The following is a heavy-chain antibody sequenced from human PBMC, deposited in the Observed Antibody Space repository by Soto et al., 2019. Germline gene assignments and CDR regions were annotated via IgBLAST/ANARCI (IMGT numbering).Heavy chain of an antibody. V-gene: IGHV3-21*01. CDR1: LFTFSTYS. CDR2: ISSRSDI. CDR3: AREYNAWHLEYGLEV. D-gene: IGHD1-20*01. Sequence: GSLRLSFLVSLFTFSTYSINLFLQSPGKGLECVSSISSRSDIYYADSVKGRFTISRDNAKNPVSLKMNSLRAEDTAVYYCAREYNAWHLEYGLEVWGQGTTV. J-gene: IGHJ6*01.